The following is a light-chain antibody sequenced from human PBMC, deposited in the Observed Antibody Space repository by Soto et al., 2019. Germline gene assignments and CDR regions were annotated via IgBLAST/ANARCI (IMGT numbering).Light chain of an antibody. CDR2: TAS. Sequence: DIQMTQSPSSLSASVGDRVTITCRASQGINGYLNWYQQKPGKAPRLLIYTASYLQSGVPSRFGGSGSGTHYTLAVSSLQLEDFATYYCQQSYSMPLSFGGGTQVEIK. CDR1: QGINGY. J-gene: IGKJ4*01. CDR3: QQSYSMPLS. V-gene: IGKV1-39*01.